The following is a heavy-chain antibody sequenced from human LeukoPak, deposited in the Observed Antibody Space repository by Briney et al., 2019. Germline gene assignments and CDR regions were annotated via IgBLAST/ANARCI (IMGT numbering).Heavy chain of an antibody. CDR2: INPSGGST. CDR1: GYTFTSYY. Sequence: ASVTVSCKASGYTFTSYYMHWVRQAPGQGLEWMGIINPSGGSTSYAQKFQGRVTMTRDTSTSTAYMELRSLRSDDTAVYYCAREVAAPHYYYYGMDVWGQGTTVTVSS. D-gene: IGHD6-6*01. CDR3: AREVAAPHYYYYGMDV. V-gene: IGHV1-46*01. J-gene: IGHJ6*02.